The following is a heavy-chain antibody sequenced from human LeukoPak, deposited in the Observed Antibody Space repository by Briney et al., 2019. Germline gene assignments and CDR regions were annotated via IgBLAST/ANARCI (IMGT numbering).Heavy chain of an antibody. CDR1: GFTFSSYG. V-gene: IGHV3-7*05. CDR2: IKEDESEK. J-gene: IGHJ4*01. CDR3: ARYEGGGLDY. Sequence: PGGSLRLSCAASGFTFSSYGMHWVRQAPGKGLEWVANIKEDESEKYYVDSVKGRFTISRDNVKNSLFLQMNSLRADDTAVYYCARYEGGGLDYWGHGTLVTVSS. D-gene: IGHD4-23*01.